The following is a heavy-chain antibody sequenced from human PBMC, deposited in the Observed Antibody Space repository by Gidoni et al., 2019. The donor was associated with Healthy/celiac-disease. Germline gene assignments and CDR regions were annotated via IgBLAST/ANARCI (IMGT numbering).Heavy chain of an antibody. CDR1: GGSISSYY. J-gene: IGHJ6*03. D-gene: IGHD3-3*01. CDR2: IYYSGST. V-gene: IGHV4-59*01. Sequence: QVQLQESGPGLVKPSETLSLTCTVSGGSISSYYWSWIRQPPGKGLEWIGYIYYSGSTKYNPSLKSRVTISVDTSKNQFSLKLSSVTAADTAVYYCARLYYDFWSGSTEYYYYYYMDVWGKGTTVTVSS. CDR3: ARLYYDFWSGSTEYYYYYYMDV.